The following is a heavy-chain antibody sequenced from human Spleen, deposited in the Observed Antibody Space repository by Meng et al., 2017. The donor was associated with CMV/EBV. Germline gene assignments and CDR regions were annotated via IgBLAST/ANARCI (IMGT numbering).Heavy chain of an antibody. V-gene: IGHV4-39*07. J-gene: IGHJ4*02. CDR2: MYYTGTT. CDR3: GSVKRLGIDH. CDR1: GGSLSSSTYY. D-gene: IGHD1-1*01. Sequence: QLQVRESGPGLVKPSEPLSLTCSVSGGSLSSSTYYWGWIRQPPGKGLEWIGTMYYTGTTYYNPSLKSRVTISLNTSKNQFSLKLTSLTAADTAMYYCGSVKRLGIDHWGQGTLVTVSS.